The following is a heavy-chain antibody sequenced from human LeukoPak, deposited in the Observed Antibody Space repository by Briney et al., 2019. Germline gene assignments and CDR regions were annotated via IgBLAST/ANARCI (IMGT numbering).Heavy chain of an antibody. CDR3: ARDRYVDCSGGSCYFDWFDP. CDR1: GYTFTSYA. D-gene: IGHD2-15*01. J-gene: IGHJ5*02. Sequence: ASVKVSCKASGYTFTSYAMNWVRQAPGQGLEWMGWINTNTGNPTYAQGFTGRFVFSLDTSVSTAYLQISSLKAEDTAVYYCARDRYVDCSGGSCYFDWFDPWGQGTLVTVSS. CDR2: INTNTGNP. V-gene: IGHV7-4-1*02.